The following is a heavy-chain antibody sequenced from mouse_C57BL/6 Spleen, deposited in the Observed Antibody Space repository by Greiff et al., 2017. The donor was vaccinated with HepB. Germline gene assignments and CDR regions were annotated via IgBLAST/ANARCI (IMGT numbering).Heavy chain of an antibody. CDR2: ISYSGST. CDR3: ARDLTTVVEGYFDV. D-gene: IGHD1-1*01. J-gene: IGHJ1*03. CDR1: GYSITSGYD. Sequence: EVKVVESGPGMVKPSQSLSLTCTVTGYSITSGYDWHWIRHFPGNKLEWMGYISYSGSTNYNPSLKSRISITHDTSKNHFFLKLNSVTTEDTATYYCARDLTTVVEGYFDVWGTGTTVTVSS. V-gene: IGHV3-1*01.